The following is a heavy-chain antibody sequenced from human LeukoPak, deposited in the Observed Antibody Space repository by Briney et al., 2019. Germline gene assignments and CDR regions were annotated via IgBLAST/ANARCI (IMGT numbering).Heavy chain of an antibody. Sequence: GASVKVSCKASGYTFTGYYMHWVRQAPGQRLEWMGWINPNSGGTNYAQKFQGRITMTRDTSISTAYMELSRLRSDDTAVYYCARVEGAATYDFWSGSYYFDYWGQGTLVTVSS. CDR2: INPNSGGT. J-gene: IGHJ4*02. D-gene: IGHD3-3*01. CDR1: GYTFTGYY. V-gene: IGHV1-2*02. CDR3: ARVEGAATYDFWSGSYYFDY.